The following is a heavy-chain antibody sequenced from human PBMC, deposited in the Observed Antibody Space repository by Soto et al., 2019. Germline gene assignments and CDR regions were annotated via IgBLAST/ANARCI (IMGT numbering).Heavy chain of an antibody. CDR3: AKGSIVVVVAATLPDD. V-gene: IGHV3-30*18. CDR1: GFTFSSYG. J-gene: IGHJ4*02. Sequence: QVQLVESGGGVVQPGRSLRLSCAASGFTFSSYGMHWVRQAPGKGLEWVAVISYDGSNKYYADSVKGRFTISRDNSKNTLYLQMNSLRAEDTAVYYCAKGSIVVVVAATLPDDWGQGTLVTVSS. CDR2: ISYDGSNK. D-gene: IGHD2-15*01.